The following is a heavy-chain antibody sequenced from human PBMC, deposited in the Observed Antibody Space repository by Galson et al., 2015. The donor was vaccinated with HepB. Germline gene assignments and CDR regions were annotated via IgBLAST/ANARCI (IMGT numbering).Heavy chain of an antibody. V-gene: IGHV2-70*17. J-gene: IGHJ5*02. CDR3: ARIATTVTSSGGLDA. CDR2: IDWDDEQ. CDR1: GFSLTTTGMC. Sequence: PALVKPTQTLTLTCTFSGFSLTTTGMCVSWIRQPPGKALEWLARIDWDDEQFYTTSLKTRLTISKGTSKNHGGLRMTNMDPVDTATYFCARIATTVTSSGGLDAWGQGILVTVSS. D-gene: IGHD3-10*01.